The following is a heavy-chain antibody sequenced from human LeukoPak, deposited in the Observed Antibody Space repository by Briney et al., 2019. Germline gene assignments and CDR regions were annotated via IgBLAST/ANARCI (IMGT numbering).Heavy chain of an antibody. V-gene: IGHV5-51*01. CDR3: ARAIYGSGGYFPFDY. D-gene: IGHD3-10*01. J-gene: IGHJ4*02. CDR1: GYSFTSYW. CDR2: IYPGDSDT. Sequence: GESLKISCKGSGYSFTSYWIGWVRQMPGKGLEWMGIIYPGDSDTRYSPSFQGQVTISADKSISTAYLQWSSLKASDTAMYYCARAIYGSGGYFPFDYWGQGTLVTVSS.